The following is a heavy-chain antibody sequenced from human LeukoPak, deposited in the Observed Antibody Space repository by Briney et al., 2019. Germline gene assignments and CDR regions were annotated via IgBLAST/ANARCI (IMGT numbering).Heavy chain of an antibody. J-gene: IGHJ4*02. CDR1: GVSITSYY. Sequence: SETLSLTCTVSGVSITSYYWSWTRQPAGKGLEWIGRIHTSGSTNYNPSLKSRVTMSVDTSKNQFSLKLSSVTAADTAVYYCARDTYYYDSSTYSQLDYWGQGTLVTVSS. V-gene: IGHV4-4*07. CDR3: ARDTYYYDSSTYSQLDY. D-gene: IGHD3-22*01. CDR2: IHTSGST.